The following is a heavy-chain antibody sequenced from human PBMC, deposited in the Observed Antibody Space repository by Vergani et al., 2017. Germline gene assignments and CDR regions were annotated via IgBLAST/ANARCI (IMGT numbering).Heavy chain of an antibody. J-gene: IGHJ4*02. Sequence: QVQLQESGPGLVKPSETLSLTCAVSGYSISSGYYWGWIRQPPGKGLEWIGSIYHSGSTYYNPSLKSRVTISVDTPKNQFSLKLSSVTAADTAVYYCARHSSGYWRYFDYWGQGTLVTVSS. V-gene: IGHV4-38-2*01. CDR1: GYSISSGYY. CDR3: ARHSSGYWRYFDY. CDR2: IYHSGST. D-gene: IGHD3-22*01.